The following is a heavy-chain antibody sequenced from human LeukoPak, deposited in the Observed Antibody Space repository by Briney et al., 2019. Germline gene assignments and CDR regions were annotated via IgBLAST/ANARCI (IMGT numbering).Heavy chain of an antibody. CDR2: IRNDGSLK. CDR1: AFTFSSYG. D-gene: IGHD6-25*01. J-gene: IGHJ4*02. CDR3: AHQESSDLSYYFDY. Sequence: PGGSLRLSCASSAFTFSSYGMHWVRQAPGQGLEWVAFIRNDGSLKYYADSVKGRFTVSRDNSKNTLYLQMNSLRAEDTALYYCAHQESSDLSYYFDYWGQGTLVTVSS. V-gene: IGHV3-30*02.